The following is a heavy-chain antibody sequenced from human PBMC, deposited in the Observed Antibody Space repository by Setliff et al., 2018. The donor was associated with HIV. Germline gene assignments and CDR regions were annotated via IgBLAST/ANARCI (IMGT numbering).Heavy chain of an antibody. J-gene: IGHJ3*02. CDR1: GASVASGDSY. Sequence: SETLSLTCTVSGASVASGDSYWTWIRQPAGKGLEWIGHTYKGGITSYNPSLKSRVTISSDASKKQFSLRLRSVTAADTAVYYCARGTYYDFWTQYGGAAFDIWGQGTKVTVSS. V-gene: IGHV4-61*09. CDR3: ARGTYYDFWTQYGGAAFDI. CDR2: TYKGGIT. D-gene: IGHD3-3*01.